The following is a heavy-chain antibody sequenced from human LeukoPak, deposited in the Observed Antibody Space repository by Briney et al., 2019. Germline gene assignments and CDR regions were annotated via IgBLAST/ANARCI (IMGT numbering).Heavy chain of an antibody. CDR1: GFTFSSYS. CDR3: ARDGINDFWNGDFDY. J-gene: IGHJ4*02. V-gene: IGHV3-21*01. CDR2: ISSSSSYI. Sequence: GGSLRLSCAASGFTFSSYSMNWVRQAPGKGLEWVSSISSSSSYIYYADSVKGRFTISRDNAKNSLYLQMNSLRAEDTAVYYCARDGINDFWNGDFDYWGQGTLVTASS. D-gene: IGHD3-3*01.